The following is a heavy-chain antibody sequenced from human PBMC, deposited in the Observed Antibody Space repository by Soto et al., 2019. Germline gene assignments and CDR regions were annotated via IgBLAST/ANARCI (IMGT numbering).Heavy chain of an antibody. J-gene: IGHJ5*02. CDR2: ISSYNGNT. CDR3: ARGPRYCSTTTCFSGVTWFDP. V-gene: IGHV1-18*04. Sequence: ASVKVSCKASGYTFTSYGISWVRHAPGQGLEWMGWISSYNGNTNYAQKVQGSVTLTTDTSTSTTYRELTSLRSDDTAVYYCARGPRYCSTTTCFSGVTWFDPWGQGTXVTVSS. CDR1: GYTFTSYG. D-gene: IGHD2-2*01.